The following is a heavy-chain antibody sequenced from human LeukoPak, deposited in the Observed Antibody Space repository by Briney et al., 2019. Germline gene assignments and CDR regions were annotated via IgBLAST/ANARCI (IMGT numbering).Heavy chain of an antibody. V-gene: IGHV1-2*02. J-gene: IGHJ4*02. CDR2: INPNSGAT. CDR3: MSERTGTGGGNY. D-gene: IGHD1/OR15-1a*01. Sequence: ASVKVSCKTSGYSFTDYHMHWVRQAPGQGLEWMGYINPNSGATNYAQKFQGRVTMTRDTSIGTGYMELSSLRSDDTALYYCMSERTGTGGGNYWGQGTLVTVSS. CDR1: GYSFTDYH.